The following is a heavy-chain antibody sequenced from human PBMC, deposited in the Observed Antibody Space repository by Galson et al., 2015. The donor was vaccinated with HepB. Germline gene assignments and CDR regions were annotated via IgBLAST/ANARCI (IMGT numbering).Heavy chain of an antibody. J-gene: IGHJ3*02. CDR3: ARLRRPIYSTSGWTGAYVLDI. CDR2: ISTDTSKA. D-gene: IGHD3-22*01. Sequence: SVKVSCKASGYSFSDFGMNWVRQAPGQGLEWMGWISTDTSKARYAPDFTGRFVFSLDKSVSTAYLQISSLKVEDSAVYYCARLRRPIYSTSGWTGAYVLDIWGQGTMVTVSS. V-gene: IGHV7-4-1*02. CDR1: GYSFSDFG.